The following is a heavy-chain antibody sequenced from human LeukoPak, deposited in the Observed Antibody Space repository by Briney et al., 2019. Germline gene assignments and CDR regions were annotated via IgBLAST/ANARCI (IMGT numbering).Heavy chain of an antibody. V-gene: IGHV3-33*08. D-gene: IGHD2-2*01. Sequence: GGSLRLSCAASGFTFSSYAMSWVRQAPGKGLEWVAVIWYDGSNKYYADSVKGRFTISRDNSRNTLYLRMNSLRVEDTAVYYCARGLFVVVPAAIVSDFDYWGQGVLVTVSS. J-gene: IGHJ4*02. CDR3: ARGLFVVVPAAIVSDFDY. CDR1: GFTFSSYA. CDR2: IWYDGSNK.